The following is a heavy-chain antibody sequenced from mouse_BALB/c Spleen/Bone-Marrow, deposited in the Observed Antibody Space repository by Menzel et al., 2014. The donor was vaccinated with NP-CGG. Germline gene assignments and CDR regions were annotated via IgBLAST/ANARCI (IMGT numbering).Heavy chain of an antibody. CDR3: ARGDYPYAMDY. CDR1: GYSFTGYY. D-gene: IGHD2-4*01. V-gene: IGHV1-31*01. Sequence: VQLKESGPELVKPGASVKISCKASGYSFTGYYMHWVKQGHVKSLEWIGRINPYNGATSYNQNFKDKASLTVDKSSSTAYMELHSLTSEDSAVYYCARGDYPYAMDYWGQGTSVTVSS. CDR2: INPYNGAT. J-gene: IGHJ4*01.